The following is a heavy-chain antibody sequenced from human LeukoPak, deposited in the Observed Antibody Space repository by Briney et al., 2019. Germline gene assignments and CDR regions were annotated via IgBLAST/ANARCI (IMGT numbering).Heavy chain of an antibody. CDR3: ARDALNYDFWSGSFDP. V-gene: IGHV4-61*02. CDR2: IYTSGST. J-gene: IGHJ5*02. D-gene: IGHD3-3*01. Sequence: SQTLSLTCTVSDVSISSGTYYWNWVRQPAGKGLEWIGRIYTSGSTNYSPSLKSRVTISVDTSKNQFSLKLSSVTAADTAVYYCARDALNYDFWSGSFDPWGQGTLVTVSS. CDR1: DVSISSGTYY.